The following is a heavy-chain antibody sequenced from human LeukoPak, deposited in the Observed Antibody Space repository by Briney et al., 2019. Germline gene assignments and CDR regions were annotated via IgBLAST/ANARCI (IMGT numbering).Heavy chain of an antibody. CDR2: INPNDGST. CDR1: GDSFTKYY. J-gene: IGHJ4*02. Sequence: ASVKVSCKASGDSFTKYYMHWVRQAPGQGLEWMGIINPNDGSTTYTQKFQGRVTMTTDTSTSTVNMELSSLRSEDTAVYYCAPSVRSGGSYYFDYWDQGTLVTVSS. V-gene: IGHV1-46*01. D-gene: IGHD2-15*01. CDR3: APSVRSGGSYYFDY.